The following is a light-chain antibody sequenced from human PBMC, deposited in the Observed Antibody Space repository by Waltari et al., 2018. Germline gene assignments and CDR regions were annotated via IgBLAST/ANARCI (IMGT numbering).Light chain of an antibody. V-gene: IGKV3-11*01. J-gene: IGKJ4*01. Sequence: SCRASQSVSYYLSLYQQRPGQAPRLLIYDTSHRATGIPDRFSGSGSETDFTLTISSLEPEDFAVYYCQQRRNWPLTFGGGTKVEIK. CDR2: DTS. CDR3: QQRRNWPLT. CDR1: QSVSYY.